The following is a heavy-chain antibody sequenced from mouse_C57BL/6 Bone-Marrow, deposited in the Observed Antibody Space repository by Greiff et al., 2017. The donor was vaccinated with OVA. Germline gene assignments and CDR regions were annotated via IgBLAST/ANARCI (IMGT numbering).Heavy chain of an antibody. D-gene: IGHD1-1*01. Sequence: EVQVVESGGGLVQPGGSLKLSCAASGFTFSDYYMYWVRQTPEKRLEWVAYISNGGGSTYYPDTVKGRFTISRDNAKNTLYLQMSRLKSEDTAMYYCARHILRSYYAMDYWGQGTSVTVSS. CDR2: ISNGGGST. CDR3: ARHILRSYYAMDY. V-gene: IGHV5-12*01. CDR1: GFTFSDYY. J-gene: IGHJ4*01.